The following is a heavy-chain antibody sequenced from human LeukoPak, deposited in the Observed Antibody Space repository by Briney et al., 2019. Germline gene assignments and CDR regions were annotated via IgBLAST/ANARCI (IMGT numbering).Heavy chain of an antibody. CDR1: GFTFSNYA. D-gene: IGHD2-8*01. CDR3: AKDRSCTNNIRHGDFDY. J-gene: IGHJ4*02. Sequence: GRSLRLSRAASGFTFSNYAMSWVRQAPGKGLEWVSGISGSGGDTYYADSVKDRFTISRDNSKNTLYLQMNSLRAEDTAVYYCAKDRSCTNNIRHGDFDYWGQGTLVTVSS. V-gene: IGHV3-23*01. CDR2: ISGSGGDT.